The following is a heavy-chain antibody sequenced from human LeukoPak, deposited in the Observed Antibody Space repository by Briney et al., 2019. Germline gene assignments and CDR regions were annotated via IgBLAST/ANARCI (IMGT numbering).Heavy chain of an antibody. CDR3: ASVGAFDAFDI. Sequence: TSETLSLTCTVSGGSISSSSYYWGWIRQPPGKGLEWIGSIDYSGSTYYNPSLKSRVTISVDTSKNQFSLKLSSVTAADTAVYYCASVGAFDAFDIWGQGTMVTVSS. V-gene: IGHV4-39*01. CDR1: GGSISSSSYY. J-gene: IGHJ3*02. CDR2: IDYSGST. D-gene: IGHD1-26*01.